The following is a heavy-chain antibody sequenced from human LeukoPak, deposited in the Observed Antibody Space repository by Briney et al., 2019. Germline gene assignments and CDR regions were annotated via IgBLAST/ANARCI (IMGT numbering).Heavy chain of an antibody. CDR1: GGSISSYF. D-gene: IGHD3-22*01. J-gene: IGHJ5*02. V-gene: IGHV4-59*01. CDR3: ARVFDDYYDSSADPPLWFDP. Sequence: PSETLSLTCTVSGGSISSYFWSWIRQPPGMGLEWIGSVYYSGSPNYNPSLKSRVTISVDTSKNQFSLRLRSVTAADTAVYYCARVFDDYYDSSADPPLWFDPWGQGTLVTVSS. CDR2: VYYSGSP.